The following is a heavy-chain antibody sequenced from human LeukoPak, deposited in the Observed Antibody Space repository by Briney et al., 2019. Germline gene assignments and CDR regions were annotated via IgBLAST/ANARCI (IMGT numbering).Heavy chain of an antibody. CDR1: GFTSSGYA. CDR2: ISFDGSDQ. V-gene: IGHV3-30*04. J-gene: IGHJ6*02. Sequence: PGGSLRLSCAASGFTSSGYAVHWVRQGPGKGLDWVAVISFDGSDQYYADSVKGRFTTSRDNSQNTVSLHMNSLKTEDTAVYFCARLSRSGATYFYYGMDVWGQGTTVIVTS. D-gene: IGHD3-22*01. CDR3: ARLSRSGATYFYYGMDV.